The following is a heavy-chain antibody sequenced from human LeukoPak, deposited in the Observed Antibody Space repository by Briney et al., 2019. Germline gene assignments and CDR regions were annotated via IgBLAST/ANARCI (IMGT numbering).Heavy chain of an antibody. CDR3: ARDLRKGRYFDY. CDR1: GFTFSSYG. D-gene: IGHD3-10*01. V-gene: IGHV3-30*19. CDR2: ISSDGSNK. Sequence: GGSLRLSCAASGFTFSSYGMHWVRQAPGKGLEWVALISSDGSNKDYADSVKGRFTISRDNSKNTLYVQMDSLRAEDTAVYYCARDLRKGRYFDYWGQGTLVTVSS. J-gene: IGHJ4*02.